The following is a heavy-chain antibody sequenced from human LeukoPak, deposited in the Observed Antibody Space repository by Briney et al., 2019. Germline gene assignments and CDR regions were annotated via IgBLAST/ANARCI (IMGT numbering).Heavy chain of an antibody. CDR2: INPSGGST. D-gene: IGHD5-24*01. Sequence: ASVKVSCKASGYTFTSYYIHWVRQAPGQGLEWMGMINPSGGSTTYAQKFQGRVTLTRDRSTSTVSLEVSSLRSEDTAVYFCARDLRRDVYNRDWYFDLWGRGTLVTVSS. J-gene: IGHJ2*01. V-gene: IGHV1-46*01. CDR3: ARDLRRDVYNRDWYFDL. CDR1: GYTFTSYY.